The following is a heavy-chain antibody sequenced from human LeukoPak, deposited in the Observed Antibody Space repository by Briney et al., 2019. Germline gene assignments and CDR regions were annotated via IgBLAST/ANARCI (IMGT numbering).Heavy chain of an antibody. CDR3: ARGGAYCGGVCYFHFGY. V-gene: IGHV4-31*03. CDR1: GGSISSGGYN. J-gene: IGHJ4*02. D-gene: IGHD2-21*02. Sequence: SETLSLTCTVSGGSISSGGYNWSWIRQHPGKGLDWIGYIYYSGSTYYNPSLKSRVTISVDTSKNQFSLKLSSVTAADTAVYYCARGGAYCGGVCYFHFGYWGQGTLVTVSS. CDR2: IYYSGST.